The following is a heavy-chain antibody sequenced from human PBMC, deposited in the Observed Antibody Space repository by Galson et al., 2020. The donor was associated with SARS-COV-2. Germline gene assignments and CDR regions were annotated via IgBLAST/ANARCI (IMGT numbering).Heavy chain of an antibody. CDR3: ARVRDFSDLDAFDI. J-gene: IGHJ3*02. CDR1: GFTFSSYS. D-gene: IGHD2-15*01. V-gene: IGHV3-21*01. CDR2: ISSSSSYI. Sequence: GESLKISCAASGFTFSSYSMNWVRQAPGKGLEWVSSISSSSSYIYYADSVKGRFTISRDNAKNSLYLQMNSLGAEDTAVYYCARVRDFSDLDAFDIWGQGTMVTVSS.